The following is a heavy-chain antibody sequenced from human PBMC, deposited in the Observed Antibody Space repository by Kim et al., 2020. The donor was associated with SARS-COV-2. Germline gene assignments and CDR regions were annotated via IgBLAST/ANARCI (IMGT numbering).Heavy chain of an antibody. V-gene: IGHV1-18*01. CDR3: AREGIVATEWKEYSSTPESYGMDV. J-gene: IGHJ6*02. Sequence: ASVKVSCKASGYTFTSYGISWVRQAPGQGLEWMGWISAYNGNTNYAQKLQGRVTMTTDTSTSTAYMELRSLRSDDTAVYYCAREGIVATEWKEYSSTPESYGMDVWGQGTTVTVSS. CDR1: GYTFTSYG. D-gene: IGHD5-12*01. CDR2: ISAYNGNT.